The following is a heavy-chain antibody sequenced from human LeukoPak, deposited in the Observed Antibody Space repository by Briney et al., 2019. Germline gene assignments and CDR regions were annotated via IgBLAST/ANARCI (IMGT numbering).Heavy chain of an antibody. D-gene: IGHD6-6*01. V-gene: IGHV1-2*02. Sequence: GASVKVSCKASGYTFTSYAMNWVRQAPGQGLEWMGWINPNSGGTNYAQKFQGRVTMTRDTSISTAYMELSRLRSDDTAVYYCARALDLVSYSSSSGVSDYWGQGTLVTVSS. CDR2: INPNSGGT. CDR3: ARALDLVSYSSSSGVSDY. CDR1: GYTFTSYA. J-gene: IGHJ4*02.